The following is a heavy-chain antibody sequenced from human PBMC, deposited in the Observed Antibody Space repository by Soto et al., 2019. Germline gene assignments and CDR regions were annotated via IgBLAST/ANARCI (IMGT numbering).Heavy chain of an antibody. V-gene: IGHV3-48*03. D-gene: IGHD5-12*01. CDR1: GFTFSSYE. CDR3: ARDLRAYIVATIKGYYGMDV. J-gene: IGHJ6*02. Sequence: PGGSLRLSCAASGFTFSSYEMNWVRQAPGKGLEWVSYISSSGSTIYYADSVKGRFTISRDNAKNSLYLQMNSLRAEDTAVYYCARDLRAYIVATIKGYYGMDVWGQGTTVTVSS. CDR2: ISSSGSTI.